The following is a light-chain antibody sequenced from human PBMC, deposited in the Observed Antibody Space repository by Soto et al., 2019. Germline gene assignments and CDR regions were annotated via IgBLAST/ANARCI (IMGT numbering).Light chain of an antibody. CDR1: QSVSSW. Sequence: DIKITQSPANLSASVGDMFTITCRASQSVSSWLAWYQQKPGNAPKVRIKDASTLMGGVPSRVGGSGSGTEVTLTISSLQPDDVATYYGQQYKSYLYTFGQGTKVDIK. V-gene: IGKV1-5*01. J-gene: IGKJ2*01. CDR2: DAS. CDR3: QQYKSYLYT.